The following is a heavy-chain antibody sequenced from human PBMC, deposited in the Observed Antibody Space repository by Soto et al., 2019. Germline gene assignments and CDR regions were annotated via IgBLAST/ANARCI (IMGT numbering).Heavy chain of an antibody. V-gene: IGHV1-69*06. CDR2: IIPIFGTA. Sequence: VASVKVSCKXSGGTFSSYAISWVRQAPGQGLEWMGGIIPIFGTANYAQKFQGRVTITADKSTSTAYMELSSLRSEDTAVYYCARDTAALVLGYYGMDVWGQGTTVTVSS. D-gene: IGHD2-15*01. J-gene: IGHJ6*02. CDR3: ARDTAALVLGYYGMDV. CDR1: GGTFSSYA.